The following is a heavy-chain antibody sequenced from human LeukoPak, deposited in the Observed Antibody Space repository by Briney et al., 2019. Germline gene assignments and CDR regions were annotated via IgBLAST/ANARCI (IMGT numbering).Heavy chain of an antibody. CDR2: ISGSGGST. D-gene: IGHD3-22*01. J-gene: IGHJ4*02. CDR3: AKRGVVIRVILVGFHKEANYFDS. Sequence: TGGSLRLSCAVSGITLSNYGMSWVRQAPGKGLEWVAGISGSGGSTNYADSVKGRFTISRDNPKNTLYLQMNGLRAEDTAVYFCAKRGVVIRVILVGFHKEANYFDSWGQGDLVTVSS. V-gene: IGHV3-23*01. CDR1: GITLSNYG.